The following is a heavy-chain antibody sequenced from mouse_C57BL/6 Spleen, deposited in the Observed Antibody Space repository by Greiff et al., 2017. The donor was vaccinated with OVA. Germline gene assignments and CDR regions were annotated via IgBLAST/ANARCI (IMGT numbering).Heavy chain of an antibody. V-gene: IGHV1-5*01. CDR3: TRSGYYDSSWFAY. J-gene: IGHJ3*01. CDR2: IYPGNSDT. CDR1: GYTFTSYW. D-gene: IGHD2-4*01. Sequence: EVKLMESGTVLVRPGASVKMSCKTSGYTFTSYWMHWVKQRPGQGLEWIGAIYPGNSDTSYNQKFKGKAKLTAVTSASTAYMELSSLTNEDSAVYYCTRSGYYDSSWFAYWGQGTLVTVSA.